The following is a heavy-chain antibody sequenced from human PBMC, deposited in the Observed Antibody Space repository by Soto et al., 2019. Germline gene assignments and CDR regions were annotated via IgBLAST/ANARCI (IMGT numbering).Heavy chain of an antibody. Sequence: GGSLRLSCAASGFTFNSYGMHWVRQAPGKGLEWVAVISYDGSNKYYADSVKGRFTISRDNSKNTLYLQMNSLRAEDTAVYYCAKGGDTAIWYYFDYWGQGTLVTVSS. D-gene: IGHD5-18*01. CDR2: ISYDGSNK. CDR3: AKGGDTAIWYYFDY. J-gene: IGHJ4*02. V-gene: IGHV3-30*18. CDR1: GFTFNSYG.